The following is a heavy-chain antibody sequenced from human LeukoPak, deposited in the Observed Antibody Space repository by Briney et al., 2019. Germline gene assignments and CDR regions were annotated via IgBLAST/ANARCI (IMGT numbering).Heavy chain of an antibody. CDR3: ARGGYYGDYGSNWFDP. J-gene: IGHJ5*02. D-gene: IGHD4-17*01. V-gene: IGHV3-21*01. CDR1: GFTFSSYS. CDR2: ISSSSSYI. Sequence: PGGSLRLSCAASGFTFSSYSMNWVRQAPGKGLEWVSSISSSSSYIYYADSVKGRFTISRDNAKNSLYLQMNGLRAEDTAVYYCARGGYYGDYGSNWFDPWGQGTLVTVSS.